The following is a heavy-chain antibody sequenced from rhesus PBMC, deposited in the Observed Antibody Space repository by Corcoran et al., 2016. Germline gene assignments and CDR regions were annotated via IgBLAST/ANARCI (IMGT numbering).Heavy chain of an antibody. CDR2: ISGSSGST. CDR3: AREPRFGDTAGTVFDY. Sequence: QVQLQESGPGVVKPSETLSLTCAVSGGSISSSNWWSWIRQPPGKGLEGIGYISGSSGSTYHHPSLTSGVTISTDTSKSQFSLKLSSVTAADTAVYYCAREPRFGDTAGTVFDYWGQGVLVTVSS. D-gene: IGHD5-42*01. J-gene: IGHJ4*01. CDR1: GGSISSSNW. V-gene: IGHV4-65*01.